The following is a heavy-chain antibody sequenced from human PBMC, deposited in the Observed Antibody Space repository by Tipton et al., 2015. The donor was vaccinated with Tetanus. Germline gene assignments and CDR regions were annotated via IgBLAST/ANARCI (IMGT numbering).Heavy chain of an antibody. CDR3: ARNVLRYFDWPLDAFDV. J-gene: IGHJ3*01. D-gene: IGHD3-9*01. CDR2: VYHSGDA. CDR1: GDSINNGGFS. V-gene: IGHV4-30-2*01. Sequence: LRLSCTLSGDSINNGGFSWSWIRQPPGKALEWLGNVYHSGDARYNPSLNSRVTISLDRSKNRFSLSLISVTAADTALYYCARNVLRYFDWPLDAFDVWGPGAMVTVTS.